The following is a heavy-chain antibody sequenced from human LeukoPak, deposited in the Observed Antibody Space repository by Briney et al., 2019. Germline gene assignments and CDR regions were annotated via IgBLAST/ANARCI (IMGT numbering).Heavy chain of an antibody. J-gene: IGHJ3*02. CDR1: GFTFSSYA. V-gene: IGHV4-59*12. CDR2: IFYSGST. Sequence: GSLRLSCAASGFTFSSYAMSWVRQPPGEGLEWIGNIFYSGSTYYSPSLKSRVTISLDTSRNQFSLKLNSVTAADTAVYYCAKSNGYGLVDIWGQGTMVTVSS. CDR3: AKSNGYGLVDI. D-gene: IGHD3-10*01.